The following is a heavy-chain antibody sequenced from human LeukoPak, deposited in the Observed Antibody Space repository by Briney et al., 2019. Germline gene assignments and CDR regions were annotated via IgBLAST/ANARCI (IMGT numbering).Heavy chain of an antibody. J-gene: IGHJ4*02. Sequence: SGPTLVKPTQTLTLTCTFSGVSLSTTRVGVGWIRQPPGKALEWLALIDWTGDKRYSPSLKSRLTITKDTSKNQVVLTMTNMDPVDTATYYCARTIVVPVTGRPVREFDYWGQGTLVTVSS. D-gene: IGHD2-15*01. CDR3: ARTIVVPVTGRPVREFDY. CDR1: GVSLSTTRVG. CDR2: IDWTGDK. V-gene: IGHV2-5*01.